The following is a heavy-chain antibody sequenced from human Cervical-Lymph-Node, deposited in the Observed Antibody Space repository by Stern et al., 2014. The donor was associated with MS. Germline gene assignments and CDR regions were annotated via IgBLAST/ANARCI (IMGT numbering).Heavy chain of an antibody. CDR2: ISSTSSNI. J-gene: IGHJ5*01. Sequence: EVQLVESGGGLVKPGGSLTLSCAASGFNIVTYSMTWVRQAPGKGLEWVSFISSTSSNIKYADAVRGRFTISRDNAKNSLFLHMSGLRVEDTAVYYCASTSGWFDSWGQGIQVTVSS. V-gene: IGHV3-21*01. CDR1: GFNIVTYS. CDR3: ASTSGWFDS.